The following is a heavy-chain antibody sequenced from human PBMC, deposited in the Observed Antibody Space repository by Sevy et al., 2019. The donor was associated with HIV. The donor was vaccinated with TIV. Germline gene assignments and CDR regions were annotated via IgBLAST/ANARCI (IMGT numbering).Heavy chain of an antibody. CDR3: ARGEYTSPTFDY. D-gene: IGHD6-6*01. CDR2: ISYDGSNK. CDR1: RFTFSTYP. J-gene: IGHJ4*02. Sequence: GGSLRLSCAASRFTFSTYPMHWVRQAPGKGLEWVAVISYDGSNKYYSDSVKGRFTASRDNSKNTLYLQLNSLRVEDTAVYFCARGEYTSPTFDYWGQGTLVTVSS. V-gene: IGHV3-30-3*01.